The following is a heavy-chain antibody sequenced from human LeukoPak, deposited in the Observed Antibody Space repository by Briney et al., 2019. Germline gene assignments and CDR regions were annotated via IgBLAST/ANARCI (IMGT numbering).Heavy chain of an antibody. CDR1: GFTFSSYG. CDR2: ISYDGSNK. CDR3: ATNSNYEASLDY. Sequence: GGSLRLSCAASGFTFSSYGMHWVRQAPGKGLEWVAVISYDGSNKYYADSVKGRFTISRDNSKNTLYLQMNSLRAEDTAVYYCATNSNYEASLDYWGQGTLVTVSS. J-gene: IGHJ4*02. D-gene: IGHD4-11*01. V-gene: IGHV3-30*03.